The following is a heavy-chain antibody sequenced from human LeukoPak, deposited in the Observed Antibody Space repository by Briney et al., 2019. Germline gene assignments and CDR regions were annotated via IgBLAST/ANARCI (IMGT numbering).Heavy chain of an antibody. V-gene: IGHV1-46*01. J-gene: IGHJ4*02. D-gene: IGHD6-19*01. CDR2: INPSGGST. Sequence: ASVKVSCKASGYTFTSYYMHWVRQAPGQGLEWMGIINPSGGSTSYAQKFQGRVTMTRDTSTSTVYMELRSLRSDNTAVYYCARVEQWLVQGDVDYWGQGTLVTVSS. CDR3: ARVEQWLVQGDVDY. CDR1: GYTFTSYY.